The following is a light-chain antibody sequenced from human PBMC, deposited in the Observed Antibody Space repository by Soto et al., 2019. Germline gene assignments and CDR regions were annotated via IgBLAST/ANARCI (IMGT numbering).Light chain of an antibody. J-gene: IGKJ4*01. CDR3: QQYYIYPHT. V-gene: IGKV1-8*01. Sequence: AIRMTQSPSSFSASTGDRVTITCRASQGISSYLAWYQQKPGKAPKLLIYAASTLQSGVPSRFSGSGSGTDFTLTISCLQSEDFATYYYQQYYIYPHTFCEGTKVEIK. CDR2: AAS. CDR1: QGISSY.